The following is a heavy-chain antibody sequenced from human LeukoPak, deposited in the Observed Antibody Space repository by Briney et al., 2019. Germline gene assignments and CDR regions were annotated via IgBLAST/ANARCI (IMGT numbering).Heavy chain of an antibody. J-gene: IGHJ4*02. V-gene: IGHV3-7*01. CDR1: GFTFRGFS. Sequence: GGSLRLSCAASGFTFRGFSMSWVRQSPTKGLQWVANIKQDGSERYYVDSVKGRFTISRDNAKNSLSLQMNNLKVEDTAVYYCARAGSHWHYVYWGQGTVVTVSS. CDR2: IKQDGSER. CDR3: ARAGSHWHYVY. D-gene: IGHD3-10*01.